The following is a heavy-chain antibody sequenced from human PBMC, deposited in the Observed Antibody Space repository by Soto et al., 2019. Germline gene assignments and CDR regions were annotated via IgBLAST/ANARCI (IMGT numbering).Heavy chain of an antibody. CDR1: GYTFTSYD. CDR2: MSPQNENT. D-gene: IGHD6-13*01. V-gene: IGHV1-8*01. CDR3: ARGVDAGLDY. Sequence: QVQLVQSGAEVKKPGASVKVSCKASGYTFTSYDINWVRQATGQGLEWMGWMSPQNENTGYAQNFQGRVIMTRDTSINTAYLELSSLRPEDTAVYYCARGVDAGLDYWGQGALVTVSS. J-gene: IGHJ4*02.